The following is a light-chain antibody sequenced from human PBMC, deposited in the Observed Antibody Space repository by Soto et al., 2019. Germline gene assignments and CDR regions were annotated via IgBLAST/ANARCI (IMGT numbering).Light chain of an antibody. J-gene: IGLJ2*01. V-gene: IGLV1-44*01. Sequence: QSVLTQPPSASGTPGQRVTISCSGGSSNIGSNNVNWYQQVPGTAPKLLMYDNNQRPSGVPDRFSGSKSGTSDSLAISGLQFEDEADYYCAAWDDRLNVLVFGGGTKLTVL. CDR1: SSNIGSNN. CDR2: DNN. CDR3: AAWDDRLNVLV.